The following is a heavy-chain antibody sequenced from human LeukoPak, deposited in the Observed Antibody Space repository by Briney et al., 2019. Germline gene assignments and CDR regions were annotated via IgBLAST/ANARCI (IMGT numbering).Heavy chain of an antibody. CDR1: GFTFSNYA. D-gene: IGHD3-9*01. Sequence: GGSLRLSCAASGFTFSNYAMSCVRQAPEKGLEWVSAIFGSGGSTYYADSVKGRFTISIDNPKNTLYLQMNSLRAEDTALYYCAKWGDYDILTGYYDSDYWGQGTLVTVSS. V-gene: IGHV3-23*01. CDR3: AKWGDYDILTGYYDSDY. J-gene: IGHJ4*02. CDR2: IFGSGGST.